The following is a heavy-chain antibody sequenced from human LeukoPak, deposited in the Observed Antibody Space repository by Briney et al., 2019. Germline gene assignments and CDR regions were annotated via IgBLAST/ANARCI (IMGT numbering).Heavy chain of an antibody. CDR1: GFTFRSHA. Sequence: GSLRLSCVGSGFTFRSHAMSWVRQAPEKGLEFVSGIYENGGTTYYADSVKGRFSISRDNSKNTLYLQMNSLRGEDTAVYYCAKDFRIGYSAHFDYWGQGALVTVSS. CDR2: IYENGGTT. J-gene: IGHJ4*02. D-gene: IGHD2-21*01. V-gene: IGHV3-23*01. CDR3: AKDFRIGYSAHFDY.